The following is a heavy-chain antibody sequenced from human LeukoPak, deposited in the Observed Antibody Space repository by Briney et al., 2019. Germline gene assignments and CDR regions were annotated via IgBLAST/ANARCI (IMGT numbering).Heavy chain of an antibody. Sequence: GGSLRLSCAGSGFSFSGYWINWVRQAPGRGLEWVASINLDGSEKYSVDSVKGRFTISRDYAKNSLYLQMNSLRAEDTAVYYCARDNWGFDIWGQGTMVTVSS. J-gene: IGHJ3*02. CDR1: GFSFSGYW. D-gene: IGHD7-27*01. CDR2: INLDGSEK. CDR3: ARDNWGFDI. V-gene: IGHV3-7*04.